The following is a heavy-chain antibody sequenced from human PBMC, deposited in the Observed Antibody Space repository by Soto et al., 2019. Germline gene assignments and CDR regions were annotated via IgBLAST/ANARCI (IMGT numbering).Heavy chain of an antibody. J-gene: IGHJ6*03. CDR2: ISSTGVGT. CDR1: GFTLSGYA. Sequence: VQLAESGGGLAQPGGSLRLSCAASGFTLSGYAMDWVRQAPGKGLEYVSGISSTGVGTYYANSVQGRFTNYRDNSKNTVYLQMGSLRHEDMAVYYCARRARPDFYYMDFWGKGTTVTVSS. V-gene: IGHV3-64*01. D-gene: IGHD6-6*01. CDR3: ARRARPDFYYMDF.